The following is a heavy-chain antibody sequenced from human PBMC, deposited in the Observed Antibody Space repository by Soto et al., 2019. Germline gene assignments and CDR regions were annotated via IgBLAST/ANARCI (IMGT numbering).Heavy chain of an antibody. Sequence: EVQLVESGGGLVQPGGSLRLSCAASGFTFSDHYTDWVRQTPGKGLEWVGRTRNKANSYTTEYAASVKGRFTISRDDSKNSLYLQMNSLKTEDTAVYYCARPPYDSSGYYPNWGQGTLVTVSS. V-gene: IGHV3-72*01. D-gene: IGHD3-22*01. CDR3: ARPPYDSSGYYPN. CDR1: GFTFSDHY. J-gene: IGHJ4*02. CDR2: TRNKANSYTT.